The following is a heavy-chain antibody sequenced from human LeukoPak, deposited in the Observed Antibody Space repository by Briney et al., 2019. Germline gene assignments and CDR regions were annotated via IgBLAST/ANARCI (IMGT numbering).Heavy chain of an antibody. Sequence: GGSLRLSCAGSGFTVSGSYLSWVRQPPGKGLEWVSIIYTSGGTYYADSVKGRFTISRDNSKNTLYLQMNSLRAEDTAVYYCARVGYYYDSSGYTYWGQGTLVTVSS. CDR1: GFTVSGSY. V-gene: IGHV3-53*01. CDR3: ARVGYYYDSSGYTY. CDR2: IYTSGGT. D-gene: IGHD3-22*01. J-gene: IGHJ4*02.